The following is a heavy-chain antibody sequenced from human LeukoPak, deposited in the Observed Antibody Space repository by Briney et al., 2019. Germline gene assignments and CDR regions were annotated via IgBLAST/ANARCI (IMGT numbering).Heavy chain of an antibody. D-gene: IGHD3-3*01. J-gene: IGHJ4*02. V-gene: IGHV3-30-3*01. CDR3: ARQATEWNFDY. CDR2: ISYDGSNK. Sequence: GGSLRLPCAASGFNVSSNYMSWVRQAPGKGLEWVAVISYDGSNKYYADSVKGRFTISRDNSKNTLYLQMNSLRAEDTAMYYCARQATEWNFDYWGQGTLDTVSS. CDR1: GFNVSSNY.